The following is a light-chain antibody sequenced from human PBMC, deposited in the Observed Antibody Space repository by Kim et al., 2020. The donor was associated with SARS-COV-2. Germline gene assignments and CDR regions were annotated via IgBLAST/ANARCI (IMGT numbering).Light chain of an antibody. CDR3: LQHQTLPYT. J-gene: IGKJ2*01. Sequence: SASVGARVTITCRASQAINIFLAWIQQKPGEAPKRLIYSASSLQSGVPSRFSGSGSGTEFTLTISSLQPEDFATYYCLQHQTLPYTFGQGTKLEI. CDR1: QAINIF. V-gene: IGKV1-17*03. CDR2: SAS.